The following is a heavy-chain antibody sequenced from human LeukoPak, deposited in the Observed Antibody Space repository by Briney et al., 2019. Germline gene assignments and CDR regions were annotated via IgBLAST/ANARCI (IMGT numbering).Heavy chain of an antibody. CDR2: IKQDGSEV. CDR3: AKAGYGSGSSSFDQ. CDR1: GFTFIEYW. V-gene: IGHV3-7*01. Sequence: GGSLRLSCAASGFTFIEYWMSWVRQAPGQRLEWVANIKQDGSEVYYVDSVEGRFTISRDNAKNSLHLQMNTLRAEDTAVYYCAKAGYGSGSSSFDQWGQGTLVTVSS. J-gene: IGHJ4*02. D-gene: IGHD3-10*01.